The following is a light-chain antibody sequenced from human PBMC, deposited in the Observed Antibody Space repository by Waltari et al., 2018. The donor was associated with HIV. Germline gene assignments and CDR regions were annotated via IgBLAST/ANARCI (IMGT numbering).Light chain of an antibody. CDR2: EGT. J-gene: IGLJ1*01. CDR1: SSDVGSYNI. Sequence: QSALTQPASVSGSPGQSITISCTGTSSDVGSYNIVSWYLQHPGNAPKLIIYEGTKRPSGVSNRFSGSKSGNTASRTISGLQAEDEADYYCCSYAGTSTYYVFGTGTKVTVL. V-gene: IGLV2-23*01. CDR3: CSYAGTSTYYV.